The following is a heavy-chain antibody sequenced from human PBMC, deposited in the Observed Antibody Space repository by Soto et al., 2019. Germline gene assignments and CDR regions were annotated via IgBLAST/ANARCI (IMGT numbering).Heavy chain of an antibody. Sequence: QVQLVESGGGVVQPGRSLRLSCAASGFTFSSYAMHWVRQAPGKGLDWVAVISYDGSNKYYADSVKGRFTISRDNSKNTLYLQMNSLRADDTAIYYCPRADRDGYNYGDYWGQGSLVTVSS. D-gene: IGHD5-12*01. CDR3: PRADRDGYNYGDY. V-gene: IGHV3-30-3*01. CDR1: GFTFSSYA. CDR2: ISYDGSNK. J-gene: IGHJ4*02.